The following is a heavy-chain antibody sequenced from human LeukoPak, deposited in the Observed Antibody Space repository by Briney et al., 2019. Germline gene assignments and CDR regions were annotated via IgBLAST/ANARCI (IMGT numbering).Heavy chain of an antibody. CDR3: ARDVAEAGANNWFDP. D-gene: IGHD6-19*01. V-gene: IGHV3-20*04. Sequence: GGSLRLSCAASGFTFDDYGMSWVRQAPGKGLEWVSGINWNGGSTGYADSVKGRFTISRDNAKNSLYLQMNSLRAEDTALYYCARDVAEAGANNWFDPWGQGTLVTVSS. CDR2: INWNGGST. J-gene: IGHJ5*02. CDR1: GFTFDDYG.